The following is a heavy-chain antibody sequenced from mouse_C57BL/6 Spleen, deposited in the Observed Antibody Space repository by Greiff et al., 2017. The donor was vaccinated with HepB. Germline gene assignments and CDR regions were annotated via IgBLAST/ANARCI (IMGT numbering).Heavy chain of an antibody. D-gene: IGHD2-2*01. J-gene: IGHJ3*01. Sequence: ELKLVESGGGLVKPGGSLKLSCAASGFTFSDYGMHWVRQAPEKGLEWVAYISSGSSTIYYADTVKGRFTISRDNAKNTLFLQMTSLRSEDTAMYYCARGVVTTEFAYWGQGTLVTVSA. CDR3: ARGVVTTEFAY. CDR1: GFTFSDYG. V-gene: IGHV5-17*01. CDR2: ISSGSSTI.